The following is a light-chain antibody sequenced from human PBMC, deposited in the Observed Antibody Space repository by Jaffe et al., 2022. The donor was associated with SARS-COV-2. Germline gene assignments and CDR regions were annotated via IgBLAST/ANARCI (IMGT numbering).Light chain of an antibody. V-gene: IGLV2-14*03. Sequence: QSALTQPASVSGSPGQSITVSCTGTSSDIGDYDYVSWYQHRPGEAPKLLIYDVSNRPSGVSNRFSGSKSGNTASLTISGLQTEDEAEYYCSSSSSRGMAFGGGTKLTVL. CDR3: SSSSSRGMA. CDR1: SSDIGDYDY. J-gene: IGLJ2*01. CDR2: DVS.